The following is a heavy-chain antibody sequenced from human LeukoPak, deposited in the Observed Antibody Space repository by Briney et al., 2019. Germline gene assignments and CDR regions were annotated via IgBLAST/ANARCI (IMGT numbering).Heavy chain of an antibody. Sequence: GGSLRLSCTASGSSFSGNWMHWARQLPGKGLVWVSRISPTGSTTSYADSVKGRFTVSRDNAKNTLYLQVNNLRAEDTAVYYCARGPNSNWSGLDFWGQGTLLTVSS. D-gene: IGHD6-6*01. CDR2: ISPTGSTT. V-gene: IGHV3-74*01. J-gene: IGHJ4*02. CDR1: GSSFSGNW. CDR3: ARGPNSNWSGLDF.